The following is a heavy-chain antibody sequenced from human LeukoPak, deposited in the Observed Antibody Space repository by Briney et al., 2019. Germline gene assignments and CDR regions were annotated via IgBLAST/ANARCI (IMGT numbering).Heavy chain of an antibody. J-gene: IGHJ3*01. Sequence: ETLSLTCTVSGGSISNYYWSWVRQAPGKGLEWVSAINGGGDATEYADSVKGRFTISRDNSKNTLYLQMNSLRPDDTAVYYCARCTASCYANAFDVWGQGTLLTVSS. CDR2: INGGGDAT. V-gene: IGHV3-23*01. D-gene: IGHD2-2*01. CDR3: ARCTASCYANAFDV. CDR1: GGSISNYY.